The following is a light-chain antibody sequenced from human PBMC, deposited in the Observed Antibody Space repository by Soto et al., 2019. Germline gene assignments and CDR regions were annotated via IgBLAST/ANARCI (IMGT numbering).Light chain of an antibody. CDR1: QTISSW. J-gene: IGKJ1*01. Sequence: IHMTHSPSTLSVSLGDIVTITCRAIQTISSWLAWYQQKPGKSPKLLIYKASTLKSGVPSRFSGSGSGTEFTLTISSLQPDDFATYYCQQYNSYPWTFGQGTKVDI. V-gene: IGKV1-5*03. CDR2: KAS. CDR3: QQYNSYPWT.